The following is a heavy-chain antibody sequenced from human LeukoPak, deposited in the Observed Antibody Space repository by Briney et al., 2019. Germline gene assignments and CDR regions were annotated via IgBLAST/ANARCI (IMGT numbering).Heavy chain of an antibody. D-gene: IGHD3-16*01. CDR2: ISSSSSYI. CDR1: GFTFSSYS. Sequence: GGSLRLSCAASGFTFSSYSMNWVRQAPGKGLEWVSSISSSSSYIYYADSVKGRFTISRDNAKKTLYLQMNSLRAEDTAVYYCAREGGGSPFDYWGQGTLVTVSS. CDR3: AREGGGSPFDY. V-gene: IGHV3-21*01. J-gene: IGHJ4*02.